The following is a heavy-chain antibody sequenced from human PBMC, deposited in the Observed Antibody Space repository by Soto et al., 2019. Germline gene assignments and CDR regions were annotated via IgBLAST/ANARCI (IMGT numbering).Heavy chain of an antibody. D-gene: IGHD2-8*01. CDR3: AREIHCTYCVCYSFSVRYGVDV. V-gene: IGHV1-3*01. CDR2: INAGNGNT. Sequence: ASVKVSCKASGYTFTSYVMHWVRQAPGQRLEWMGWINAGNGNTKYSQEFQGRVTITRDTSASTAYMELSSLRSEDTAVYYCAREIHCTYCVCYSFSVRYGVDVWGQGTTVTVSS. CDR1: GYTFTSYV. J-gene: IGHJ6*02.